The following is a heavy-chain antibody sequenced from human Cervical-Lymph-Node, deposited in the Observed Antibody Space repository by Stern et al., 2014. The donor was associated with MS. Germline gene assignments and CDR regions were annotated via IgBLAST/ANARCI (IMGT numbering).Heavy chain of an antibody. D-gene: IGHD6-13*01. CDR2: IFPVFGSP. Sequence: QVQLVQSGAEVTKPGSSVTVSCKASGGTFSKFPSSWVRQAPGQGLEWMGGIFPVFGSPTYAQEFRGRVTSSADVSTDTVYMELSSQRSDDTAVYYCALSSETSDRWYSLGYDLWGQGTLVTVSS. CDR1: GGTFSKFP. J-gene: IGHJ5*02. V-gene: IGHV1-69*01. CDR3: ALSSETSDRWYSLGYDL.